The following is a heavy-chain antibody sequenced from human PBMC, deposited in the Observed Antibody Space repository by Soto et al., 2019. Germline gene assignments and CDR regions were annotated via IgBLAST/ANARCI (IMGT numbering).Heavy chain of an antibody. CDR1: GYTFTSYD. Sequence: ASVKVSCKASGYTFTSYDINWVRQATGQGLEWMGWMNPNSGNTGYAQKFQGRVTMTRNTSISTAYMELSSLRSEDTAVYYCARVRDCISTSCYYLDYWGQGTLVTVSS. CDR2: MNPNSGNT. CDR3: ARVRDCISTSCYYLDY. V-gene: IGHV1-8*01. J-gene: IGHJ4*02. D-gene: IGHD2-2*01.